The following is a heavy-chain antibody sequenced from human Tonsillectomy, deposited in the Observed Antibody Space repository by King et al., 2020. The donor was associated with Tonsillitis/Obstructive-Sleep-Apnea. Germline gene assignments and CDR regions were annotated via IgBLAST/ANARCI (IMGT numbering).Heavy chain of an antibody. V-gene: IGHV3-33*01. D-gene: IGHD6-13*01. CDR1: GFTFSSYG. CDR3: AREASGSSSWYPEYFQH. J-gene: IGHJ1*01. Sequence: QLVQSGGGVVQPGRSLRLSCAASGFTFSSYGMHWVRQAPGKGLEWVAVIWYDGNNKYYADSVKGRFTISRDNSKNTLYLQMNSLRAEDTAVYYCAREASGSSSWYPEYFQHWGQGTLVTVSS. CDR2: IWYDGNNK.